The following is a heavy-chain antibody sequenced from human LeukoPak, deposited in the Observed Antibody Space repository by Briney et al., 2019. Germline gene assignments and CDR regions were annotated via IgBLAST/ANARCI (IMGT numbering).Heavy chain of an antibody. Sequence: ASVKVSCKVSGYTLTELSMHWVRQAPGKGLEWMGGFDPEDGETIYAQKFQGRVTMTEDTSTATAYMELSSLRSEDTAVYYCATLFPGGYSGYVDYWGQGTLVTVSS. CDR3: ATLFPGGYSGYVDY. V-gene: IGHV1-24*01. CDR2: FDPEDGET. CDR1: GYTLTELS. D-gene: IGHD5-12*01. J-gene: IGHJ4*02.